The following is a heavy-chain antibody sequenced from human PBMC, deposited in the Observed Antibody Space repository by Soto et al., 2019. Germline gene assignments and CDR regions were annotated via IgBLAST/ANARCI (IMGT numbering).Heavy chain of an antibody. J-gene: IGHJ4*02. Sequence: SETLSLTCAVSGGSISGSYYYWGWLRQSPGRGPEWIGSAFYTGFTSYNPSLESRVSVSVDTSKNQFSLKVSAVTAADTAVYYCASSQKGYNWNYFDHWGQGALVTVSS. D-gene: IGHD1-20*01. V-gene: IGHV4-39*01. CDR3: ASSQKGYNWNYFDH. CDR1: GGSISGSYYY. CDR2: AFYTGFT.